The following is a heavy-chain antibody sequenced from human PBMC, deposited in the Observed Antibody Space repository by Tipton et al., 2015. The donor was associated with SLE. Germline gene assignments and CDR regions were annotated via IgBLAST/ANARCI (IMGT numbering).Heavy chain of an antibody. CDR3: TTSGYYDFWSGYWI. V-gene: IGHV3-15*01. CDR2: IKSKTDGGTT. D-gene: IGHD3-3*01. CDR1: GVTFSNAW. Sequence: SLRLSCAASGVTFSNAWMSWVRQAPGKGLEWVGRIKSKTDGGTTDYAAPVKGRFTTSRDDSKNTLYLQMNSLKTEDTAVYYCTTSGYYDFWSGYWIWGQGTLVTVSS. J-gene: IGHJ4*02.